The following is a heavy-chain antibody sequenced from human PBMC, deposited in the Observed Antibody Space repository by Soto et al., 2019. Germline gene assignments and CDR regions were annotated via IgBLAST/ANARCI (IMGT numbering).Heavy chain of an antibody. V-gene: IGHV3-30-3*02. CDR3: AKQFSGWSYYFDY. J-gene: IGHJ4*02. Sequence: ESGGGVVQPGRSLRLSCEASGFTFSTNAMHWVRQAPGKGLEWVAVISYDGGTRYYADSMKGRFTISRDNSKNTLYLQMNDVRAADTAVYYCAKQFSGWSYYFDYWGQGTLVTVSS. D-gene: IGHD6-19*01. CDR1: GFTFSTNA. CDR2: ISYDGGTR.